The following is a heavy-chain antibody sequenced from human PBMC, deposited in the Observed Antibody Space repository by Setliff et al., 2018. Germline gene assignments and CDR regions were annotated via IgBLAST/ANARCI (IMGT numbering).Heavy chain of an antibody. CDR1: GGSISSGSYY. CDR2: IYTSGSA. J-gene: IGHJ6*02. D-gene: IGHD3-22*01. Sequence: TSETLSLTCTVSGGSISSGSYYWSWIRQPAGKGLEWIGRIYTSGSANYNPSLKSRVTISVDTSKNQFSLKLSSVTAADTAVYYCARGGYYYDSSGYYQASYYYYYGMDVWGQGTTVTVS. CDR3: ARGGYYYDSSGYYQASYYYYYGMDV. V-gene: IGHV4-61*02.